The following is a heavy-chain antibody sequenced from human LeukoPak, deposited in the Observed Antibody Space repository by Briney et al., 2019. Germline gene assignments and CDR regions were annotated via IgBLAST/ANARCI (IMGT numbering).Heavy chain of an antibody. D-gene: IGHD6-13*01. CDR1: GFTFSSYG. Sequence: GRSLRLSCAASGFTFSSYGMHWVRQAPGKGLEWVAVISYDGSNKYYADSVKGRFTISRDNSKNTLYLQMNSLRAEDTAVYYCARVSTAVSLAIDYWGQGTLVTVST. CDR2: ISYDGSNK. CDR3: ARVSTAVSLAIDY. V-gene: IGHV3-30*03. J-gene: IGHJ4*02.